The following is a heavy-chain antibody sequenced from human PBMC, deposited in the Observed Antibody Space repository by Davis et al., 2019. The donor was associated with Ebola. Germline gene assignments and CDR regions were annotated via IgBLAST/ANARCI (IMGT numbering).Heavy chain of an antibody. J-gene: IGHJ4*02. CDR3: AKVAEYAVAGTIDY. V-gene: IGHV3-53*01. CDR1: GFTVSSNY. Sequence: GESLKISCAASGFTVSSNYMSCVRQAPGKGLEWVSVIYSGGRTYYADSVKGRFTISRDNSKNTLCLQMNSLRAEDTAVYYCAKVAEYAVAGTIDYWGQGTLVTVSS. CDR2: IYSGGRT. D-gene: IGHD6-19*01.